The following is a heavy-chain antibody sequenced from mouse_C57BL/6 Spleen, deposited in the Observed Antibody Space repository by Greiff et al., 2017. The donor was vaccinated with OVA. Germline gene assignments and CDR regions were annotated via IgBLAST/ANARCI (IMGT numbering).Heavy chain of an antibody. CDR1: GFSFNTYA. CDR2: LRSKSNNYAT. Sequence: EVKLVESGGGLVQPKGSLKLSCAASGFSFNTYAMNWVRQAPGKGLEWVARLRSKSNNYATLYGASVKERFLISKDDSESMLYLQMYNLNTEDPAMYCGVRLWDSNYWDFDVWGTGTTVTVSS. D-gene: IGHD2-5*01. V-gene: IGHV10-1*01. CDR3: VRLWDSNYWDFDV. J-gene: IGHJ1*03.